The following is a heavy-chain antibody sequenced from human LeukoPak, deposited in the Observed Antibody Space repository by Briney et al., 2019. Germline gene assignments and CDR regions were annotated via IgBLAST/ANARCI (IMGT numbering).Heavy chain of an antibody. CDR3: AKESDSGYHSEGPKT. Sequence: GGSLRLSCTASGFVLSDYGMHWVRQAPGKGLEWVAFVRNDGSNEYYVGSVKGRFTISRDKSKNTMYLQMNSLRAEDTAVYSCAKESDSGYHSEGPKTWGLGTLVTVSS. D-gene: IGHD5-12*01. CDR2: VRNDGSNE. CDR1: GFVLSDYG. V-gene: IGHV3-30*02. J-gene: IGHJ5*02.